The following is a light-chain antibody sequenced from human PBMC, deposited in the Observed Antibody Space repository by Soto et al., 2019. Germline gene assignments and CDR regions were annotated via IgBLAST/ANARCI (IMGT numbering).Light chain of an antibody. Sequence: QSALTQPASVSGSPGQSITISCTGTSSDVGGYNYVSWYQQHPGKAPKLMIYEVSNRPSGVSHRFSGSKSGNTASLTISGLQAEDDADYYCSSYTSSSTLFVFGTGTKVTVL. V-gene: IGLV2-14*01. J-gene: IGLJ1*01. CDR3: SSYTSSSTLFV. CDR2: EVS. CDR1: SSDVGGYNY.